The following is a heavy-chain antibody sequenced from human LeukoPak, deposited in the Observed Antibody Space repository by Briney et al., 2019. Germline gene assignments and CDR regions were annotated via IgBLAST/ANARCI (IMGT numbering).Heavy chain of an antibody. J-gene: IGHJ3*02. Sequence: PSETLSLTSTVSGGSISSYYWSWIRQPPGKGLEWIGYIYYSGSTNYNPSLKSRVTISVDTSKNQFSLKLSSVTAADTAVYYCARLKGVLGAFDIWGQGTMVTVSS. D-gene: IGHD2-8*01. CDR3: ARLKGVLGAFDI. CDR2: IYYSGST. V-gene: IGHV4-59*08. CDR1: GGSISSYY.